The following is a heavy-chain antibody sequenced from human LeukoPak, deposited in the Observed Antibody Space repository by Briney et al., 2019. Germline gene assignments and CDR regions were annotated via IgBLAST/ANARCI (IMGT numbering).Heavy chain of an antibody. CDR3: ARDRLLYYYDSGPTGHFQH. J-gene: IGHJ1*01. D-gene: IGHD3-22*01. CDR2: ISDSSRTI. V-gene: IGHV3-48*04. Sequence: GGSLRLSCAASGFSFSSYNMNWVRQAPGKGLEWVSYISDSSRTIYYADSVKGRFTISRDNAKNSLYLQMNSLRADDTAVYYCARDRLLYYYDSGPTGHFQHWGQGTLVTV. CDR1: GFSFSSYN.